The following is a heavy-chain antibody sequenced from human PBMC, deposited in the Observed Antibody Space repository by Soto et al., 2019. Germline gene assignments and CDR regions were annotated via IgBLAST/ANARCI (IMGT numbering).Heavy chain of an antibody. Sequence: QLQLQESGPGLVKPSETLSLTCSVSGGSISSSSYYWGWIRQPPGKGLEWIGSIYYSGSTYYNPSPKGRVTLTGEQLKDQFPPELSSVTAADTAVYYCARPLPPQALGPMEGWGQGTTVTVSS. J-gene: IGHJ6*01. D-gene: IGHD7-27*01. V-gene: IGHV4-39*01. CDR3: ARPLPPQALGPMEG. CDR1: GGSISSSSYY. CDR2: IYYSGST.